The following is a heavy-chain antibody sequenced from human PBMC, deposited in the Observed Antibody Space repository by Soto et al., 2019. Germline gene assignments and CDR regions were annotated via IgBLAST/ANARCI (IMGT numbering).Heavy chain of an antibody. CDR3: AREPYEYSSTSGYYYYYGMDV. V-gene: IGHV1-2*04. Sequence: QVQLVQSGAEVKKPGASVKVSCKASGYTFTGYYMHWVRQAPGQGLEWMGWINPNSGGTNYAQKCQGWVTMTRDTSISTAYMELSRRRSDDTAVYYCAREPYEYSSTSGYYYYYGMDVWGQGITVTVSS. CDR1: GYTFTGYY. D-gene: IGHD6-6*01. J-gene: IGHJ6*02. CDR2: INPNSGGT.